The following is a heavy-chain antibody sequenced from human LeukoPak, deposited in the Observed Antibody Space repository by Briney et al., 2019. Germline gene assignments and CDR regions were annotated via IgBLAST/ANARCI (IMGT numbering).Heavy chain of an antibody. CDR1: GYSFTSYW. V-gene: IGHV5-51*01. J-gene: IGHJ4*02. D-gene: IGHD5-18*01. CDR3: ARHGDTAMVVFDY. Sequence: GESLQISCQGSGYSFTSYWIGWVRQMPGKGLEWMGIIYPGDSDTRYSPSFQGQVTISADKSISTAYLQWSSLKASDTAMYYCARHGDTAMVVFDYWGQGTLVTVSS. CDR2: IYPGDSDT.